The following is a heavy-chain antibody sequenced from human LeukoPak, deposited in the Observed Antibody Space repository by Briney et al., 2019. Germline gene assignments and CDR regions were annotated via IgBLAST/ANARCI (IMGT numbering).Heavy chain of an antibody. CDR1: GGSISSSSYY. J-gene: IGHJ5*02. D-gene: IGHD2-2*01. V-gene: IGHV4-39*01. Sequence: PSETLSLTCTVSGGSISSSSYYWGWIRQPPGKGLEWIGYIYYSGSTYYNPSLKSRVTMSVDTSKNQFSLKLSSVTAADTAVYYCASLYQPPFDPWGQGTLVTVSS. CDR2: IYYSGST. CDR3: ASLYQPPFDP.